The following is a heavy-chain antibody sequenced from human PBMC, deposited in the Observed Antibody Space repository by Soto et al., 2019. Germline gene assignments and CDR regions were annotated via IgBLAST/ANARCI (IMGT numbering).Heavy chain of an antibody. CDR1: GYTFTSYA. V-gene: IGHV1-18*01. CDR2: ISTYNGNT. CDR3: VRMTFYYDSSGFYENWFDP. Sequence: GASVKVSCKASGYTFTSYAMHWVRQAPGQRLEWMGWISTYNGNTKYAQKVQGRVTMTTETSTSTAYMELRSLRSDDTAVYYCVRMTFYYDSSGFYENWFDPWGQGTLVTVSS. D-gene: IGHD3-22*01. J-gene: IGHJ5*02.